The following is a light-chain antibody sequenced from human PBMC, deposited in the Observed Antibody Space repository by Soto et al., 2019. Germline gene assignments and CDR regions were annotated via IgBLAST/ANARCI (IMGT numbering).Light chain of an antibody. CDR1: QDISNY. J-gene: IGKJ2*01. CDR3: QQYDNLPYT. Sequence: DIPMTQSPSSLSASVGVRVTITCQASQDISNYLNWYLQKPGKAPKLLIYDATNLETGVPSRFSGSGSGTDFTFTISSLQPEDIATYYCQQYDNLPYTFGQGTKLEIK. CDR2: DAT. V-gene: IGKV1-33*01.